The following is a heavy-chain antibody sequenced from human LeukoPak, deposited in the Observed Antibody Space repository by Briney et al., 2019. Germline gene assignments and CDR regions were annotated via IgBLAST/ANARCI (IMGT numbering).Heavy chain of an antibody. J-gene: IGHJ4*02. V-gene: IGHV4-34*01. CDR3: ARDGSHYEVDC. CDR2: INHSGST. D-gene: IGHD1-26*01. CDR1: GGSFSGYY. Sequence: PSGTLSLTCAVYGGSFSGYYWSWIRQPPGKGLEWIGEINHSGSTNYNPSLKSRVTISVDTSKNQFSLKLSSVTAADTAVYYCARDGSHYEVDCWGQGTLVTVSA.